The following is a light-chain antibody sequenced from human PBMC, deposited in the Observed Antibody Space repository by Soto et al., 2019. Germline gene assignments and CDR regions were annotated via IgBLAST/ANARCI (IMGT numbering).Light chain of an antibody. Sequence: QSVLTQPASVSGSPGQSITISCTGTSTDVGGYKYVSWYQHHPGKAPKLIIYDVSNRPSGVSNPFSGSKSGNTASLTISGLQPEDEADYYCSSYTTSNTRQIVFGTGTKVTVL. CDR1: STDVGGYKY. J-gene: IGLJ1*01. V-gene: IGLV2-14*03. CDR3: SSYTTSNTRQIV. CDR2: DVS.